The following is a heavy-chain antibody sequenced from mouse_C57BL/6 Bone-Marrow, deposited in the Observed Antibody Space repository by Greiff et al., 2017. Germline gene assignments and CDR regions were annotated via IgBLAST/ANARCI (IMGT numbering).Heavy chain of an antibody. CDR3: ARARLRYWYFDV. CDR2: ISDGGSYT. J-gene: IGHJ1*03. V-gene: IGHV5-4*03. D-gene: IGHD2-4*01. Sequence: DVKLVESGGGLVKPGGSLKLSCAASGFTFSSYAMSWVRQTPEKRLEWVATISDGGSYTYYPDNVKGRFTISRDNAKNNPYLQMSHLKSEDTAMYYCARARLRYWYFDVGGTGTTVTVSS. CDR1: GFTFSSYA.